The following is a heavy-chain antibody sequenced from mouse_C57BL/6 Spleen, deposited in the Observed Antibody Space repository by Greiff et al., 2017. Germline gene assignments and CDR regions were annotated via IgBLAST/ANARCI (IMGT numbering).Heavy chain of an antibody. CDR3: ASGGLGPYYFDY. CDR1: GYSITSGYY. Sequence: EVKLEESGPGLVKPSQSLSLTCSVTGYSITSGYYWNWIRQFPGNKLEWMGYISYDGSNNYNPSLKNRISITRDTSKNQFFLKLNSVTTEDTATYYCASGGLGPYYFDYWGQGTTLTVSS. CDR2: ISYDGSN. V-gene: IGHV3-6*01. D-gene: IGHD4-1*01. J-gene: IGHJ2*01.